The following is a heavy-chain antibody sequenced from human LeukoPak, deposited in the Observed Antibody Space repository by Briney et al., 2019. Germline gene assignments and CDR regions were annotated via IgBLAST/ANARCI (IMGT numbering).Heavy chain of an antibody. CDR3: ARRGGIIRGVASYYYMDV. D-gene: IGHD3-10*01. CDR1: GVSITSNSYY. J-gene: IGHJ6*03. CDR2: IYYSGTT. Sequence: SETLSLTCTVSGVSITSNSYYWGWIRQAPGKGLEWIGSIYYSGTTYYNPSLKSRVTISVDTSKNQFSLRLTSVTAADTAAYYCARRGGIIRGVASYYYMDVWGKGTTVTISS. V-gene: IGHV4-39*01.